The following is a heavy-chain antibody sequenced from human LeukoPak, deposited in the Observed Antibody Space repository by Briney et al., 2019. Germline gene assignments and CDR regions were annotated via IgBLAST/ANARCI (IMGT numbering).Heavy chain of an antibody. Sequence: PGGSLRLSCAASGFTFSSYAMHWVRQAPGKGLEWVAVISYDGSNKYYADSVKGRFTISRDNSKNTLYLQMNSLRAEDTAVYYCARPRYSNSRACFDYWGQGTLVTVSS. CDR1: GFTFSSYA. V-gene: IGHV3-30*04. J-gene: IGHJ4*02. D-gene: IGHD6-13*01. CDR3: ARPRYSNSRACFDY. CDR2: ISYDGSNK.